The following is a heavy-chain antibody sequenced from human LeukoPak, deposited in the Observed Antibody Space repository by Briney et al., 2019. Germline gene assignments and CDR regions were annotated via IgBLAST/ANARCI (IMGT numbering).Heavy chain of an antibody. V-gene: IGHV4-4*07. CDR2: IYNSGNT. CDR3: ARGSFDSSGYYVFDY. D-gene: IGHD3-22*01. J-gene: IGHJ4*02. Sequence: PSGTLSLTCNVSGASISSSYWNWIRQPAGKGLEWIGRIYNSGNTNYSPSLESRVTMSTDTSKNQFSLKLTSVTAADTAVYYCARGSFDSSGYYVFDYWGQGTLVTVSS. CDR1: GASISSSY.